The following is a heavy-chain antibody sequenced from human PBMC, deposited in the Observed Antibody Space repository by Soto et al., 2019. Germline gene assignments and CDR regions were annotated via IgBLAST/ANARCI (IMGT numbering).Heavy chain of an antibody. V-gene: IGHV4-39*02. J-gene: IGHJ4*02. CDR1: GGSISSSSYY. CDR3: ARDIDY. CDR2: IYYSGST. Sequence: PSETLSLTCTVSGGSISSSSYYWGWIRQPPGKGLEWIGRIYYSGSTYYNPSLKSRVTISVDTSKNQFSLKLSSVTAADTSVDYGARDIDYWCQGAVVTVSA.